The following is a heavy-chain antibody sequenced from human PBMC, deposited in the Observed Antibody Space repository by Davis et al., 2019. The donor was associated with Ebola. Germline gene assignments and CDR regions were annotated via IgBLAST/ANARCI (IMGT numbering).Heavy chain of an antibody. CDR2: ISYDGSNK. J-gene: IGHJ4*02. Sequence: PGGSLRLSCAGSGFTFSSYAMHWVRQAPGKGLEWVAVISYDGSNKYYADSVKGRFTISRDNSKNTLYLQMNSLRAEDTAVYYCARRTHFDYWGQGTLVTVSS. D-gene: IGHD1-14*01. V-gene: IGHV3-30-3*01. CDR3: ARRTHFDY. CDR1: GFTFSSYA.